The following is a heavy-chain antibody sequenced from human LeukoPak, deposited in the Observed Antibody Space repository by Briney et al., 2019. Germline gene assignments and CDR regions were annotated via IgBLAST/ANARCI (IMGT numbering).Heavy chain of an antibody. CDR1: GFTFSSSW. Sequence: SGGSLRLSCAASGFTFSSSWMYWVGQAAGKGLVWVSRINSDESITPYADSVKGRFTISRDNAKNTLYLQMNSLRAEVTAVYYCARGLVPGFLDYWGQGTPVTVS. V-gene: IGHV3-74*01. CDR3: ARGLVPGFLDY. CDR2: INSDESIT. D-gene: IGHD4-11*01. J-gene: IGHJ4*02.